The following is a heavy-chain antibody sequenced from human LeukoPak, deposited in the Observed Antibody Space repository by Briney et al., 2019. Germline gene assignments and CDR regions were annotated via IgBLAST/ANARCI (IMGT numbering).Heavy chain of an antibody. D-gene: IGHD4-23*01. V-gene: IGHV3-23*01. CDR3: AKRSDYGSTGNYFDS. CDR2: ISGRDTNT. Sequence: GGSLRLSCAASGFTFSDYYMSWIRQAPGKGLEWVSTISGRDTNTYYADSVEGRFTISRDNSKNTLYLQINSLRAEDTAVYYCAKRSDYGSTGNYFDSWGQGTPVTVSS. CDR1: GFTFSDYY. J-gene: IGHJ4*02.